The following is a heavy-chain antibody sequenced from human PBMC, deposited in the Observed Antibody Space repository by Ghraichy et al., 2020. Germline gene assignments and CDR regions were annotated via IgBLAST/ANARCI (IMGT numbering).Heavy chain of an antibody. D-gene: IGHD3-16*02. CDR3: ARLSAGRHVDY. V-gene: IGHV4-39*01. Sequence: SETLSLTCTVSGGSISSSSYYWGWIRQPPGKGLEWIGSIYYSGSTYYNPSLKSRVTISVDTSKNQFSLKLSSVTAADTAVYYCARLSAGRHVDYWGQGTLVTVSS. J-gene: IGHJ4*02. CDR2: IYYSGST. CDR1: GGSISSSSYY.